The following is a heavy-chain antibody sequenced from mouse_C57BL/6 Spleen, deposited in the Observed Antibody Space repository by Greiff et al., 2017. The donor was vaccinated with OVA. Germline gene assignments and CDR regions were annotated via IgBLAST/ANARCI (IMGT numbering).Heavy chain of an antibody. V-gene: IGHV7-3*01. CDR1: GFTFTDYY. D-gene: IGHD1-1*01. J-gene: IGHJ2*01. CDR3: ARVYYYGSSYSFDD. CDR2: IRNKANGYTT. Sequence: EVKVVESGGGLVQPGGSLSLSCAASGFTFTDYYMSWVRQPPGKALEWLGFIRNKANGYTTEYSASVKGRFTISRDNSQSILYLQMNALRAEDSATYYCARVYYYGSSYSFDDWGQGTTLTVSS.